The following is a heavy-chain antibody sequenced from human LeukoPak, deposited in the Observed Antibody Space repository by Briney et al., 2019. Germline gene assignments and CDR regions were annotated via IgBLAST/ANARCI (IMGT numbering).Heavy chain of an antibody. Sequence: GGSLRLSCAASGFTVSSNYMSWVRQAPGKGLEWVSVIYSGGSTYYADSVKGRFSISRHNSKNTLYLQMNSLRAEDTAVYYCARSDYGSEDYWGQGTLVTVSS. CDR2: IYSGGST. D-gene: IGHD3-10*01. V-gene: IGHV3-53*04. J-gene: IGHJ4*02. CDR3: ARSDYGSEDY. CDR1: GFTVSSNY.